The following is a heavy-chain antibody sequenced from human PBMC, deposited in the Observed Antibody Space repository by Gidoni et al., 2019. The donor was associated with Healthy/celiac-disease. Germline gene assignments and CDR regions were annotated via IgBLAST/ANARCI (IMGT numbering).Heavy chain of an antibody. CDR2: IYWNDDK. D-gene: IGHD3-10*01. J-gene: IGHJ3*02. V-gene: IGHV2-5*01. Sequence: QITLKESGPTLVKPTQTLTLTCTFSGFSLSTSGVGVGWIRQPPGKALEWLALIYWNDDKRYSPSLKSRLTITKDTSKNQVVLTMTNMDPVDTATYYCAHTLRMVRGVPDAFDIWGQGTMVTVSS. CDR3: AHTLRMVRGVPDAFDI. CDR1: GFSLSTSGVG.